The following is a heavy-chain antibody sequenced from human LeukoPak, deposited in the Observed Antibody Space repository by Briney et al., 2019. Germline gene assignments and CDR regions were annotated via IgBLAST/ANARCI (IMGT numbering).Heavy chain of an antibody. J-gene: IGHJ6*02. D-gene: IGHD1-7*01. V-gene: IGHV3-23*01. CDR2: ISGSGGST. CDR3: AKLLSITGTVGCGMDV. CDR1: GFTFSSYA. Sequence: PGGSLRLSCAASGFTFSSYAMSWVRQAPGKGLEWVSAISGSGGSTYYADSVKGRFTISRDNSKNTLYLQMNSLRAEDTAVYYCAKLLSITGTVGCGMDVWGQGTTVTVSS.